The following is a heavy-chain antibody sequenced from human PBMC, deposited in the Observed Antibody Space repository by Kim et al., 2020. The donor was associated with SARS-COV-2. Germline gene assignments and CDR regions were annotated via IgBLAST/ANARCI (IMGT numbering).Heavy chain of an antibody. J-gene: IGHJ4*02. V-gene: IGHV3-23*01. CDR3: ATTGYLCSGGSCYF. Sequence: ADSVKGRFTISRDNSKNTLYLQMNSLRAEDTAVYYCATTGYLCSGGSCYFWGQGTLVTVSS. D-gene: IGHD2-15*01.